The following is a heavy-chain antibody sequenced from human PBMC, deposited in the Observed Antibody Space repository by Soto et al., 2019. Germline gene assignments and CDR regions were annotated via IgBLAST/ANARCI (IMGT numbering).Heavy chain of an antibody. D-gene: IGHD6-19*01. CDR3: ARILFGRSVAGGYFYMDV. CDR1: GFSLSNGKVG. J-gene: IGHJ6*03. CDR2: IFSNDEK. Sequence: HVTLKESGPVLVKPTETLTLTCTVSGFSLSNGKVGVSWIRQPPGKALEWLAHIFSNDEKSYRTSLKSRLTISEDSSKSQVVLTMTDGDPVDTATYYCARILFGRSVAGGYFYMDVWGKATTVTVSS. V-gene: IGHV2-26*01.